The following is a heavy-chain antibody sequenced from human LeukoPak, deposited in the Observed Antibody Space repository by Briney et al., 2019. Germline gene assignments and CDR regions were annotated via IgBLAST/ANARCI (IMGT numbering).Heavy chain of an antibody. D-gene: IGHD6-19*01. J-gene: IGHJ5*02. CDR2: IYSGGST. CDR3: AKEIAVASRGFDP. V-gene: IGHV3-66*01. Sequence: GGSLRLSCAASGFTVSSNYMSWVRQAPGKGLEWVSVIYSGGSTYYADSVKGRFTISRDNSKNTLYLQMNSLRAEDTAVYYCAKEIAVASRGFDPWGQGTLVTVSS. CDR1: GFTVSSNY.